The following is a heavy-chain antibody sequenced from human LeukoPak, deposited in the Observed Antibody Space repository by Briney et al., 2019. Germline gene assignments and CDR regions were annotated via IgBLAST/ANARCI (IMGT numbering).Heavy chain of an antibody. Sequence: GGSLRLSCAASGFTFSSYAMTWVRQAPGKGLEWVSSMSSGGTYIYYADSVRGRFTISRDNAKDSLFLLMNSLRVDDTAVYYCARGRPTGSSRRFVVQWGQGTLVRVSS. D-gene: IGHD2-15*01. J-gene: IGHJ4*02. CDR2: MSSGGTYI. CDR3: ARGRPTGSSRRFVVQ. V-gene: IGHV3-21*06. CDR1: GFTFSSYA.